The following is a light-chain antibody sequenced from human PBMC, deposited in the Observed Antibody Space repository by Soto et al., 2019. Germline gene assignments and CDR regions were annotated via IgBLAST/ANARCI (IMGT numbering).Light chain of an antibody. CDR2: RAS. CDR3: QQRSNWPPEIT. CDR1: QSVSRN. Sequence: EVVFTQSPATLYLSPGERATLSCRASQSVSRNLAWYQQKPGQAPRLLIYRASTRATGIPARFSGSGSGTDFTLTVSSLEPEAFALYYCQQRSNWPPEITFGQGTRLEIK. J-gene: IGKJ5*01. V-gene: IGKV3-11*01.